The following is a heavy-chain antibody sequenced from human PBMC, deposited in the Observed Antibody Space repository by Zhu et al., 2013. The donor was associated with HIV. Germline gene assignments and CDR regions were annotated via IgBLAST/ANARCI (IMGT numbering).Heavy chain of an antibody. D-gene: IGHD3-22*01. CDR1: GGSFDTYA. CDR2: IIPVFGTP. CDR3: ARDALYYDNSGEANNWFDR. Sequence: QVQLVQSGAEVKKPGSSVKVSCKISGGSFDTYAISWVRQAPGQGLQWLGAIIPVFGTPIYGQRFRGRVTITADDSTRTVYMDLSGLTYEDTALYYCARDALYYDNSGEANNWFDRWGPREPLSPSPQ. V-gene: IGHV1-69*01. J-gene: IGHJ5*02.